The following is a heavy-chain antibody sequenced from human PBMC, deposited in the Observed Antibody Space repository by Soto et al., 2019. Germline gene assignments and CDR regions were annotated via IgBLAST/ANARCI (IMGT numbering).Heavy chain of an antibody. J-gene: IGHJ4*02. CDR2: ISYDGSNK. CDR1: GFTFSSYG. CDR3: AKDEGGYDYFAY. V-gene: IGHV3-30*18. Sequence: QVQLVESGGGVVQPGRSLRLSCAASGFTFSSYGMHWVRQAPGKGLEWVAVISYDGSNKYYADSVKGRFTISRDNSKNPLYRQKNGLRAGDTVVYYCAKDEGGYDYFAYGGQEPLVPVSS. D-gene: IGHD5-12*01.